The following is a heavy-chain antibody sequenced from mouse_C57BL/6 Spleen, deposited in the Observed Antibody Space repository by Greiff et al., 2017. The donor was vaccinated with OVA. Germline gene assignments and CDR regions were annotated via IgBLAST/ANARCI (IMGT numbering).Heavy chain of an antibody. CDR2: INPSTGGT. D-gene: IGHD1-1*01. J-gene: IGHJ2*01. CDR3: ARSGYYGSKALDY. Sequence: VQLQQSGPELVKPGASVKISCKASGYSFTGYYMNWVKQSPEKSLEWIGEINPSTGGTTYNQKFKAKATLTVDNSSSTAYMQLKSLTSEDSAVYYCARSGYYGSKALDYWGQGTTLTVSS. V-gene: IGHV1-42*01. CDR1: GYSFTGYY.